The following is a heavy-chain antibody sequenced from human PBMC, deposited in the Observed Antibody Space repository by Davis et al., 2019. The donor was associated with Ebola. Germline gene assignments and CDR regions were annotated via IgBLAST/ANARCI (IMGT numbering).Heavy chain of an antibody. CDR3: AKEPHCSSTSCSIDY. J-gene: IGHJ4*02. CDR1: GFTFSNFG. V-gene: IGHV3-33*05. D-gene: IGHD2-2*01. Sequence: GESLKISCAASGFTFSNFGMHWVRQAPGKGLEWVAVISYDGSNKYYADSVKGRFTISRDNSKNTLYLQMNSLRAEDTAVYYCAKEPHCSSTSCSIDYWGQGTLVTVSS. CDR2: ISYDGSNK.